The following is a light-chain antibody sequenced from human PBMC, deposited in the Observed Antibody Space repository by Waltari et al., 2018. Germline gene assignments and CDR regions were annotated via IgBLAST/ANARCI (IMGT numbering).Light chain of an antibody. CDR1: SRDVGRYNL. J-gene: IGLJ1*01. Sequence: QSDLTQPASVSGSPGHSITISCTGTSRDVGRYNLVSWYQQHPGKAPKHMIYEGSKRPSGVSNRFSGSKSGNTASLTISGLQAEDEADYYCCSYAGSSTYVFGTGTKVTVL. CDR3: CSYAGSSTYV. V-gene: IGLV2-23*01. CDR2: EGS.